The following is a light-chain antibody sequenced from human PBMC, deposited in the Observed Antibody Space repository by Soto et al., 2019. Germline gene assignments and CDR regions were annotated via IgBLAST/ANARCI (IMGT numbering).Light chain of an antibody. J-gene: IGKJ1*01. Sequence: EILMTQSPAILSVSPGDRATLSCRAGQSVSNNLAWYQQKPGQTPRLVIYGASNRATGIPDRFSGSGSGTDFTLTISGLEPEDFAVYYCQQYGSSGTFGQGTKVDIK. V-gene: IGKV3-20*01. CDR3: QQYGSSGT. CDR2: GAS. CDR1: QSVSNN.